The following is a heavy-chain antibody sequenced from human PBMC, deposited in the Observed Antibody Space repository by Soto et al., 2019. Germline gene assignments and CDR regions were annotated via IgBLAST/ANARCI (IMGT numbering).Heavy chain of an antibody. CDR2: TYYRSKWYN. D-gene: IGHD2-2*01. CDR1: GDSVSSNSAA. V-gene: IGHV6-1*01. CDR3: ARGTIVVALMAEYFQH. Sequence: SPTLSLTCAISGDSVSSNSAAWNWIRQSPSRGLEWLGRTYYRSKWYNDYAVSVKSRITINPDTSKNQFSLQLNSVTPEDTAVYYCARGTIVVALMAEYFQHWGQGTLVTVSS. J-gene: IGHJ1*01.